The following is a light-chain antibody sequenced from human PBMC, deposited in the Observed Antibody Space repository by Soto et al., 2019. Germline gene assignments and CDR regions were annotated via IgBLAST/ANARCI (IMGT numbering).Light chain of an antibody. CDR1: QSIGDW. J-gene: IGKJ3*01. V-gene: IGKV1-5*03. Sequence: DIQMTQSPSTLSASVGDRVTITCRASQSIGDWLAWYQQKPGKAPKVLIYKTSTLESGVPSRFRGSGSGTEFTLTISSLQPDDFATYYCQQYSDYPFTFGPGTKVDIK. CDR3: QQYSDYPFT. CDR2: KTS.